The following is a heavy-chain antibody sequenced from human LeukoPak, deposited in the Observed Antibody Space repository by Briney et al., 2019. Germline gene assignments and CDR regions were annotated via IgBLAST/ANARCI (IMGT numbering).Heavy chain of an antibody. D-gene: IGHD5-24*01. CDR1: GYTFTGYY. CDR3: ARGMSEMAALGAEYFQH. J-gene: IGHJ1*01. Sequence: ASVKVSCKASGYTFTGYYMHWVRQAPGQGLEWMGRINPNSGDTNYAQKFQGRVTMTRDTSISTAYMELSRLRSDDTAVYYCARGMSEMAALGAEYFQHWGQGTLVTVSS. V-gene: IGHV1-2*06. CDR2: INPNSGDT.